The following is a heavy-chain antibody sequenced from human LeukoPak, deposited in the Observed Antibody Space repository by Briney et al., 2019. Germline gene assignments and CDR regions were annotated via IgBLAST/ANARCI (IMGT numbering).Heavy chain of an antibody. J-gene: IGHJ4*02. D-gene: IGHD4-11*01. Sequence: GESLKISCKGSGYSFTSYWIGWVRQVPGKGLEWMGMIYPGESDTRYSPSFQGQVTISADKSISTAYLQWSSLKASDTAMYYCPRLNYRRAPDYCGQGTLVTVSS. CDR2: IYPGESDT. CDR1: GYSFTSYW. CDR3: PRLNYRRAPDY. V-gene: IGHV5-51*01.